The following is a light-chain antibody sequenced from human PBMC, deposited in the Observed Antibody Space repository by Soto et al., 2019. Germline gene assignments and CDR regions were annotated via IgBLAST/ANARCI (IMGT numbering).Light chain of an antibody. V-gene: IGKV3-20*01. J-gene: IGKJ2*01. CDR1: QSVSSNY. CDR2: DAS. CDR3: HQYGNSPQT. Sequence: EIVLTQSPGTLSLSPGERATLSCWASQSVSSNYLAWYQQKPGQSPRLLIYDASNRASGIPDRFSGSVSGPDFTLTITRLEPEDSAVYYCHQYGNSPQTFGQGTKLEI.